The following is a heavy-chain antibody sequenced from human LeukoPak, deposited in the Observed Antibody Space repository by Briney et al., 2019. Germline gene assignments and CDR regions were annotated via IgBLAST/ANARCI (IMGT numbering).Heavy chain of an antibody. V-gene: IGHV4-59*01. Sequence: PSETLSLTCTVSGGSISSYYWNWIRQPPGKGLEWLGYIYYGGSTNYNPSLKSRVTISVDTSKNQFSLNLTSVTAADTAVYYCARFTPQGYGWGGYNRFDPWGQGTLVTVSS. J-gene: IGHJ5*02. CDR2: IYYGGST. CDR3: ARFTPQGYGWGGYNRFDP. CDR1: GGSISSYY. D-gene: IGHD3-16*01.